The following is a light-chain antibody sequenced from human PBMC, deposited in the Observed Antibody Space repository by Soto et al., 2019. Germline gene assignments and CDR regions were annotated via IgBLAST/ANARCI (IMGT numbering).Light chain of an antibody. Sequence: DIQMTQSPSTLSASVGDRVTITCRASQSISSWLAWYQQKPGKAPKLLIYDASSLESGVPSRFSGSGSGTEFTLTISSLKPDDFATDYCQQYNSYSPWTFGQGTKVAIK. CDR1: QSISSW. CDR3: QQYNSYSPWT. J-gene: IGKJ1*01. CDR2: DAS. V-gene: IGKV1-5*01.